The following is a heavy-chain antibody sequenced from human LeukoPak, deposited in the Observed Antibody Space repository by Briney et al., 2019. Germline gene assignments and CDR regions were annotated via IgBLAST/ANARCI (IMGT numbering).Heavy chain of an antibody. J-gene: IGHJ5*02. V-gene: IGHV4-34*01. CDR3: ARRDGSSWYSAGGWFDP. Sequence: SETLSLTCAVYGGSFSGYYWSWIRQPPGKGLEWVGEINHSGSTNYNPSLKSRVTISVDTSKNQFSLKLSSVTAADTAVYYCARRDGSSWYSAGGWFDPWGQGTLVTVSS. D-gene: IGHD6-13*01. CDR1: GGSFSGYY. CDR2: INHSGST.